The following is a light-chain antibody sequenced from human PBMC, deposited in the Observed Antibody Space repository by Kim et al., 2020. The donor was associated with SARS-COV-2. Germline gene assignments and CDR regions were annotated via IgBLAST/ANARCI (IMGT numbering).Light chain of an antibody. CDR2: EDH. Sequence: NFMLTQPHSVSESPGKTVTISCTRSSGSIASNYVQWYQQRPGSSPTTVIYEDHQRPSGVPDRFSGSIDSSSNSASLTISGLKTEDEADYYCQSYDSSIVVFGGGTQLTVL. CDR3: QSYDSSIVV. J-gene: IGLJ2*01. V-gene: IGLV6-57*01. CDR1: SGSIASNY.